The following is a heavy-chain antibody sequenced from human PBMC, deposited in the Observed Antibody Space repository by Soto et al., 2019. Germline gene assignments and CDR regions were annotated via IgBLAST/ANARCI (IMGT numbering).Heavy chain of an antibody. Sequence: PSETLSLTCTVSGGSISSGNYYWSWIRQPPGKGLEWIGFISYSGSTYYSTSLKSRVTISVDTSKNQFSLKLSSVTAADTAVYYCARSLWGPAGHINWFDPWGQGTLVTVSS. CDR3: ARSLWGPAGHINWFDP. CDR2: ISYSGST. D-gene: IGHD2-2*01. V-gene: IGHV4-61*01. CDR1: GGSISSGNYY. J-gene: IGHJ5*02.